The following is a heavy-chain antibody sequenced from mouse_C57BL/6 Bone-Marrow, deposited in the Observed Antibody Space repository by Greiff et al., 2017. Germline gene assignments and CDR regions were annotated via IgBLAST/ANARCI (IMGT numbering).Heavy chain of an antibody. D-gene: IGHD2-4*01. CDR1: GFTFSSYA. CDR2: ISDGGSYT. CDR3: ARVYDYSWFAY. Sequence: EVKLVESGGGLVKPGGSLKLSCAASGFTFSSYAMSWVRQTPEKRLEWVATISDGGSYTYYPDNVKGRFTISRDNAKNNLYLQMSHLKSEDTAMYYCARVYDYSWFAYWGQGTLVTVSA. J-gene: IGHJ3*01. V-gene: IGHV5-4*03.